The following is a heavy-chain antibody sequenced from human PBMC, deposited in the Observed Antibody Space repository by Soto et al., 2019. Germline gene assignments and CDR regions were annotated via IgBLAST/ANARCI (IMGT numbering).Heavy chain of an antibody. CDR2: IIPIFATV. D-gene: IGHD5-18*01. CDR3: ARGGRGYSSAPRYYFDY. CDR1: GGSFSSNP. V-gene: IGHV1-69*13. Sequence: SVKVSCKASGGSFSSNPISWVRQAPGQGLEWMAGIIPIFATVHYAQKFQGRVTITADESTSTAYMELTSLRSEDTAVYFCARGGRGYSSAPRYYFDYWGQGXLVTVYS. J-gene: IGHJ4*02.